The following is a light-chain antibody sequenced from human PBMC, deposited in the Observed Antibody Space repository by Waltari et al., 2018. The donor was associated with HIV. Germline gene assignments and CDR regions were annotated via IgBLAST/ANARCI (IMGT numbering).Light chain of an antibody. CDR3: SSYTSSSTPYV. V-gene: IGLV2-14*01. CDR1: SSDVGGYNY. Sequence: QPALTQPAHVPGFPGQSMTIACTGTSSDVGGYNYVSWYQQHPGKAPKLMIYEVSNRTSGVSNRFSGSKSGNTASLTISGLQAEDEADYYCSSYTSSSTPYVFGTGTKVTVL. CDR2: EVS. J-gene: IGLJ1*01.